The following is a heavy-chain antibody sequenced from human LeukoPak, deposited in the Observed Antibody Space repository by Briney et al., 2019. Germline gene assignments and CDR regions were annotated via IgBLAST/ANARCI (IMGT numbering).Heavy chain of an antibody. J-gene: IGHJ6*02. V-gene: IGHV4-31*03. Sequence: SETLSLTCTVSGGSISSGGYYWSWIRQHPGKGLEWIGYIYYSGSTYYNPSLKSRVTISVDTSKNQFSLELSSVTAADTAVYYCAREGRGSYYYYYGMDVWGQGTTVTVSS. D-gene: IGHD1-26*01. CDR3: AREGRGSYYYYYGMDV. CDR1: GGSISSGGYY. CDR2: IYYSGST.